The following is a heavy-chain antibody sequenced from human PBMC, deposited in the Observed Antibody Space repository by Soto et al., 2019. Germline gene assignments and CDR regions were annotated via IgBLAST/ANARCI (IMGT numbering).Heavy chain of an antibody. Sequence: VGSLRLSCAASGFTFSSYAMSWVRQAPGKGLEWVSAISGSGGSTYYADSVKGRFTISRDNSKNTLYLQMNSLRAEDTAVYYCAKDTSGWYYGWFDPWGQGTLVTVSS. V-gene: IGHV3-23*01. CDR3: AKDTSGWYYGWFDP. J-gene: IGHJ5*02. CDR2: ISGSGGST. CDR1: GFTFSSYA. D-gene: IGHD6-19*01.